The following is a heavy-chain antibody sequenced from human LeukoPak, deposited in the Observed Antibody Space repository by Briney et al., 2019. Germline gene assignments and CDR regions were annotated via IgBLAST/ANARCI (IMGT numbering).Heavy chain of an antibody. D-gene: IGHD3-22*01. CDR1: GGSFSGYY. CDR2: INHSGST. V-gene: IGHV4-34*01. CDR3: ARGADYYDSSGYPLDY. Sequence: PSQTLSLTCTVYGGSFSGYYWSWIRQPPGKGLEWIGEINHSGSTNYNPSLKSRVTISVDTSKNQFSLKLSSVTAADTAVYYCARGADYYDSSGYPLDYWGQGTPVTVSS. J-gene: IGHJ4*02.